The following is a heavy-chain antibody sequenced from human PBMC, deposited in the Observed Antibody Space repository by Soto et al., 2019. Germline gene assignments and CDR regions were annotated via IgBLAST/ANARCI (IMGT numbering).Heavy chain of an antibody. CDR3: ARRRATWDYYYYYMDV. D-gene: IGHD7-27*01. V-gene: IGHV4-39*01. CDR2: IYYSGST. J-gene: IGHJ6*03. CDR1: GCSISSSSYY. Sequence: ETRSLTCTVSGCSISSSSYYWGWIRQPPGKGLEWIGSIYYSGSTYYNPSLKSRVTISVDTSKNQFSLKLSSVTAADTAVYYCARRRATWDYYYYYMDVWGKGTTVTV.